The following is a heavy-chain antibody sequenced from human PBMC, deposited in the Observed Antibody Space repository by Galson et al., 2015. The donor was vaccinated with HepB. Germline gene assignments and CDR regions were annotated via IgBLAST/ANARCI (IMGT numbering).Heavy chain of an antibody. CDR3: ARSFYSTWQSPFDP. CDR2: ISNSGRDI. CDR1: GFSFDSFG. Sequence: SLRLSCAASGFSFDSFGLNWVRQAPGKGLEWVSSISNSGRDIYYADSLEGRFTIFRDNSKKSLYLQMNSLRAEDTAVYYCARSFYSTWQSPFDPWGQGTLVTVSS. V-gene: IGHV3-21*01. J-gene: IGHJ5*02. D-gene: IGHD3-3*02.